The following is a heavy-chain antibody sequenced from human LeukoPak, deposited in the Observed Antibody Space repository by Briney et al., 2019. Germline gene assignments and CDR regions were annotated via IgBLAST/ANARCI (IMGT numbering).Heavy chain of an antibody. CDR3: ARDHYSSSWLCGWFDP. CDR1: GGTFSSYA. V-gene: IGHV1-69*04. J-gene: IGHJ5*02. Sequence: ASVKVSCKASGGTFSSYAISWVRQAPGQGLEWMGRIIPILGIANYAQKFQGRVTITADKSTSTAYMELSSLRSEDTAVYYCARDHYSSSWLCGWFDPWGQGTLVTVSS. CDR2: IIPILGIA. D-gene: IGHD6-13*01.